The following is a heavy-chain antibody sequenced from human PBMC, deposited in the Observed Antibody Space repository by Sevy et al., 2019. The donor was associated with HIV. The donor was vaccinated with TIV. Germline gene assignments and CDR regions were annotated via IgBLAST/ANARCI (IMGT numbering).Heavy chain of an antibody. CDR1: GFTFNNYV. CDR2: ISSSGGST. D-gene: IGHD2-2*01. CDR3: AKDEKYQLPRGTFDY. Sequence: GGSLRLSCAASGFTFNNYVMSWVRQAPGKGLEWVSAISSSGGSTYYADSVKGRFTISRDNSKNTLYLQMNSLRAEDTAIYYCAKDEKYQLPRGTFDYWGQGTLVTVSS. V-gene: IGHV3-23*01. J-gene: IGHJ4*02.